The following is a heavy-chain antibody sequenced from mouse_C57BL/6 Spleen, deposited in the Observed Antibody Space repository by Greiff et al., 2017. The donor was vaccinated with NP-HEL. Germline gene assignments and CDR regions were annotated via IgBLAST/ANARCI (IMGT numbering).Heavy chain of an antibody. CDR2: IDPSDSYT. J-gene: IGHJ4*01. CDR3: ARGGVAYDAMDY. Sequence: VQLQQPGAELVRPGTSVKLSCKASGYTFTSYWMHWVKQRPGQGLEWIGVIDPSDSYTNYNQKFKGKATLTVDTSSSTAYMQLSSLTSEDSAVYYCARGGVAYDAMDYWGQGTSVTVSS. V-gene: IGHV1-59*01. CDR1: GYTFTSYW. D-gene: IGHD1-1*01.